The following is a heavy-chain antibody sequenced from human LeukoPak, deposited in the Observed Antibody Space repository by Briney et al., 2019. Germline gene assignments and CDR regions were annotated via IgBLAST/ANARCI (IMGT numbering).Heavy chain of an antibody. V-gene: IGHV3-30*02. D-gene: IGHD6-19*01. Sequence: GGSLRLSCAASGFTFSTYGMHWVRQSPGKGLEWVAFIRYDESKEFYADSLKGRFTVSRDNSQNTLFLQMNSLRAEDTAVFYCAKDPFIAVAVNIDYWGQGTLVTVSS. CDR2: IRYDESKE. CDR1: GFTFSTYG. CDR3: AKDPFIAVAVNIDY. J-gene: IGHJ4*02.